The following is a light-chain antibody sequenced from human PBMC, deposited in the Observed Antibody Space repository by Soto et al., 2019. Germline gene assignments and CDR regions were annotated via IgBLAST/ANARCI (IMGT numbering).Light chain of an antibody. Sequence: ENVWTQSPATLYLSPGERATLSCRASQSVSSNLAWYQQKPGQALRLLIYDASNRATGIPDRFSGSGSGTEFTLTTSILEPEDCAVYYCQHPSNWPLTFGGGTKVEIK. CDR2: DAS. J-gene: IGKJ4*01. CDR3: QHPSNWPLT. CDR1: QSVSSN. V-gene: IGKV3-11*01.